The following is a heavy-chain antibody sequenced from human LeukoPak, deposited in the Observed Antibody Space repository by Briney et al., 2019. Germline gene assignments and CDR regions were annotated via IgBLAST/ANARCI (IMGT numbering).Heavy chain of an antibody. J-gene: IGHJ5*02. CDR1: GGSFSGYY. CDR3: WRERFCSGGSCYRRSNWFDP. D-gene: IGHD2-15*01. Sequence: PSETLSLTCAVYGGSFSGYYWSWIRQPPGKGLEWIGEINHSGSTNYNPSLKSRVTISVVTSKKQYSLQLSYVTAAETAETSFWRERFCSGGSCYRRSNWFDPWGQGTLVTVSS. CDR2: INHSGST. V-gene: IGHV4-34*01.